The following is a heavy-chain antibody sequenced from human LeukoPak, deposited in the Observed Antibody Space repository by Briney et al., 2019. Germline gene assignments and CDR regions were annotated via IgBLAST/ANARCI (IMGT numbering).Heavy chain of an antibody. Sequence: ASVKVSCKASGYTFTSYDINWVRQATGQGLEWMGWMNPNSGNTGYAQKFQGRVTMTRNTSISTAYMELSSLRSEDTAVYYCARGIAAAGVYYYYYGMDVWGQGTTVTVSS. CDR1: GYTFTSYD. CDR3: ARGIAAAGVYYYYYGMDV. CDR2: MNPNSGNT. D-gene: IGHD6-13*01. J-gene: IGHJ6*02. V-gene: IGHV1-8*01.